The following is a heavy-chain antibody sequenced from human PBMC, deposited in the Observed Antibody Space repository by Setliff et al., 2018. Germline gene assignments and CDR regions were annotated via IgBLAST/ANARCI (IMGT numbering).Heavy chain of an antibody. Sequence: SVKVSCKASGYTFTSHYMHWVRQAPGLGLEWMGGIIPIFGTANYAQKFQGRVTITTDESTSTAYMELSSLRSEDTAVYYCARVSEEYSSVPDWGQGTLVTVSS. CDR1: GYTFTSHY. D-gene: IGHD6-19*01. V-gene: IGHV1-69*05. J-gene: IGHJ4*02. CDR2: IIPIFGTA. CDR3: ARVSEEYSSVPD.